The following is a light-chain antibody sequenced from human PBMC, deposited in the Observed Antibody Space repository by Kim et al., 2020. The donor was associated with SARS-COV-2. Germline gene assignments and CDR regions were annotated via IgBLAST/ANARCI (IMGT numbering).Light chain of an antibody. J-gene: IGLJ3*02. CDR2: LNSDGSH. V-gene: IGLV4-69*01. CDR3: QAWDTGIRV. CDR1: SGHSSYA. Sequence: ASVKLTCTLSSGHSSYAIAWHQQQPEEGPRYLMRLNSDGSHNKGDGIPDRFSGSSFGAERYLTISSLQSEDEADYYCQAWDTGIRVFGGGTQLTVL.